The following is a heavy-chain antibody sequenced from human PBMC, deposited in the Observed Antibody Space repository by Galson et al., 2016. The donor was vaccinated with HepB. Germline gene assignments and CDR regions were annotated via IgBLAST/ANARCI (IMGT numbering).Heavy chain of an antibody. CDR2: IWYDGGDK. CDR1: GFTFNKYG. Sequence: SLRLSCAASGFTFNKYGMHWVRQAPGKGLEWVAVIWYDGGDKYYADSVKGRFTISRDNSKNTLYLQMNSLRAEDTAVYYCAREIPSGGDYFDYWGQGTLVTVSS. V-gene: IGHV3-33*01. D-gene: IGHD6-25*01. CDR3: AREIPSGGDYFDY. J-gene: IGHJ4*02.